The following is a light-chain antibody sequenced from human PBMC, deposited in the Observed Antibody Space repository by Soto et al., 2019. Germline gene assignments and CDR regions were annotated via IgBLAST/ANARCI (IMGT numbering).Light chain of an antibody. CDR2: KAS. Sequence: DSQMTQYPSTLSASIGDRVTITCRAGQSISSWLAWYQQKPGKAPKLLISKASTLQSGVPPRFSGSGSGTEFALTISSLQPDDFATYYYQQYGSYPMTFGGGTKVEIK. CDR3: QQYGSYPMT. J-gene: IGKJ4*01. V-gene: IGKV1-5*03. CDR1: QSISSW.